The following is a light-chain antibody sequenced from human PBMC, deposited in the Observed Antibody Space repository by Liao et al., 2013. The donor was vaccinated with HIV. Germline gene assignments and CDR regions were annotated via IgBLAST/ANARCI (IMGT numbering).Light chain of an antibody. V-gene: IGLV3-1*01. CDR3: QTWTKNGVV. J-gene: IGLJ2*01. CDR2: QDS. Sequence: SYELTQPPSVSVSPGQTASIPCSGDKLGDKYACWYQQKPGQSPVLVIYQDSKRPSGIPERFSGSNSGNTATLTISETQPLDEAVYYCQTWTKNGVVFGGGTEVTVL. CDR1: KLGDKY.